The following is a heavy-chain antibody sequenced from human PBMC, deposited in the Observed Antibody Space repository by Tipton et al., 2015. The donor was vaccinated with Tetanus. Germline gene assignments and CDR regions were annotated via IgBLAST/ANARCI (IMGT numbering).Heavy chain of an antibody. V-gene: IGHV4-59*12. Sequence: TLSLTCTVSGGSINSYYWSWIRQPPGKGLEWIGYIYYSGSTNYNPSLKSRVTMSVDTSKNQFSLKLSSVTAADTAVYYCASHYGSGSDDALDIWGQGTMVTVSS. CDR2: IYYSGST. CDR3: ASHYGSGSDDALDI. D-gene: IGHD3-10*01. CDR1: GGSINSYY. J-gene: IGHJ3*02.